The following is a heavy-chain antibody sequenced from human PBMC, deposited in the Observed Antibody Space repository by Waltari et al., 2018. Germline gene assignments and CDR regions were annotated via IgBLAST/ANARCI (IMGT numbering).Heavy chain of an antibody. V-gene: IGHV1-24*01. D-gene: IGHD2-8*02. Sequence: GKGREWMGGVDPEDGEKIYAQKFQGRVTMTENTSTDTAYMELSRLRSEDTAIYYCATVYCGGGACYKYQYYYGLDVWGQGTTVTV. J-gene: IGHJ6*02. CDR3: ATVYCGGGACYKYQYYYGLDV. CDR2: VDPEDGEK.